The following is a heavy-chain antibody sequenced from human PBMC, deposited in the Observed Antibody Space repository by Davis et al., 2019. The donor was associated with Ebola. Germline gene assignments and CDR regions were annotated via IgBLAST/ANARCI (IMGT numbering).Heavy chain of an antibody. CDR1: GFTFSSYA. CDR2: ISYDGSNK. J-gene: IGHJ3*02. V-gene: IGHV3-30-3*01. Sequence: GESLKISCAASGFTFSSYAMHWVRQAPGKGLEWVAFISYDGSNKYYADSVKGRFTISSDNSKNTLSLQMHSLRAEDTAVYYCAKSITIFGVVTSHAFDIWGQGTMVTVSS. CDR3: AKSITIFGVVTSHAFDI. D-gene: IGHD3-3*01.